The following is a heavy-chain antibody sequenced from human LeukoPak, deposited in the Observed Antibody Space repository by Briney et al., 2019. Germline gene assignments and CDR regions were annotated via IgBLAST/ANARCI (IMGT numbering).Heavy chain of an antibody. CDR3: AGSTVGEYDSSLAY. D-gene: IGHD3-22*01. V-gene: IGHV4-59*01. J-gene: IGHJ4*02. Sequence: SETLSLTCTVSGGSISSYYWSWIRQPPGKGLEWIGYIYYSGSANYNPSLKSRVTISVDTSKNQFSLKLSSVTAADTAVYYCAGSTVGEYDSSLAYWGQGTLVTVSS. CDR2: IYYSGSA. CDR1: GGSISSYY.